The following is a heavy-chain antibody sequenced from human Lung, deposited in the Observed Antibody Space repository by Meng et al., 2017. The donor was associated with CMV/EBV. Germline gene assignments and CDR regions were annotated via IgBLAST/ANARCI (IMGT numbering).Heavy chain of an antibody. V-gene: IGHV1-46*01. CDR1: GYTFTSYY. CDR3: ARGGDIVVVPAAIPWHY. D-gene: IGHD2-2*02. Sequence: ASXXVSXKASGYTFTSYYMHWVRQAPGQGLEWMGIINPSGGSTSYAQKFQGRVTMTRDTSTSTVYMELSSLRSEDTAVYYCARGGDIVVVPAAIPWHYWGQGXLVT. J-gene: IGHJ4*02. CDR2: INPSGGST.